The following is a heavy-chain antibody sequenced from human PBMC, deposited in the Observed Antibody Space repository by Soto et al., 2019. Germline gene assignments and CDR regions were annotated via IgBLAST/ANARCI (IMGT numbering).Heavy chain of an antibody. CDR1: GGTFSSYA. CDR3: ATEVGSLVPAALQDYRMDV. CDR2: LIPIFGTA. J-gene: IGHJ6*02. V-gene: IGHV1-69*12. Sequence: QVQLVQSGAEVKKPGSSVKVSYKASGGTFSSYAISWVRQAPGQGLEWMGGLIPIFGTANYAQKVLGRVTITADESTSSAYMEQSSLRSEDTAVYYCATEVGSLVPAALQDYRMDVWGQGTTVTVAS. D-gene: IGHD2-2*01.